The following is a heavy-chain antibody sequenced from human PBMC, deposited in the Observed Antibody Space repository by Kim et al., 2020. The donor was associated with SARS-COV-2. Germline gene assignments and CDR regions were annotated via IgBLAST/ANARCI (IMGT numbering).Heavy chain of an antibody. Sequence: GGTTAYAAPVKGRLTNSRDDSKTTLYLQMNSLKADDTAVYYCTTDHEAGYWGQGTLVTVSS. V-gene: IGHV3-15*05. CDR3: TTDHEAGY. CDR2: GGTT. J-gene: IGHJ4*02.